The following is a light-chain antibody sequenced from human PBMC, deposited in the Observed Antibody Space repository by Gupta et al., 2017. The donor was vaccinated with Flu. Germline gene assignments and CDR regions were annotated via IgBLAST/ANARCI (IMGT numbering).Light chain of an antibody. J-gene: IGLJ2*01. CDR2: EGS. Sequence: QSALTPPASVSGSPGQSITISCTGTSSDVGSYNLVSWYQQHPGKAPKLMIYEGSKRPSGVSNRFSGSKSGNTASLTISGLQAEDEADYSCCSYAHSSTLVFGGGTKLTVL. V-gene: IGLV2-23*01. CDR3: CSYAHSSTLV. CDR1: SSDVGSYNL.